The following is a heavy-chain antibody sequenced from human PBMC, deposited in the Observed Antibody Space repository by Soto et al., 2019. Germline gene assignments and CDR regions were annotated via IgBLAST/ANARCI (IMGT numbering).Heavy chain of an antibody. D-gene: IGHD6-19*01. Sequence: PSETLSLTCTVSGGSISSYYWSWIRQPPGKGLEWIGYIYYSGSTNYNPSLKSRVTISVDTSKNQFSLKLSSVTAADTAVYYCGRGQQWLGRGGALGDYYYYYGMDVWGQGTKVTVSS. CDR2: IYYSGST. J-gene: IGHJ6*02. CDR1: GGSISSYY. V-gene: IGHV4-59*01. CDR3: GRGQQWLGRGGALGDYYYYYGMDV.